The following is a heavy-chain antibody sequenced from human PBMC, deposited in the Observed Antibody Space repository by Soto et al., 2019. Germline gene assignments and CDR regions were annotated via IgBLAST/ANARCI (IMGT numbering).Heavy chain of an antibody. CDR3: ATEKLMFRGVANWFDP. Sequence: QVQLVQSGAEVKKPGASVKVSCKASGYTFTSYAMHWVRQAPGQRLEWMGWINAGNGNTKYSQKFQGRVTITRDTXAIXAYMELSSLRSEDTAVYYCATEKLMFRGVANWFDPWGQGTLVTVSS. CDR1: GYTFTSYA. D-gene: IGHD3-10*01. V-gene: IGHV1-3*01. J-gene: IGHJ5*02. CDR2: INAGNGNT.